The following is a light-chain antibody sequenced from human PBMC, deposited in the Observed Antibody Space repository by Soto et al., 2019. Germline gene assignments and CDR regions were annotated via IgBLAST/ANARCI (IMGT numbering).Light chain of an antibody. CDR2: GAS. CDR3: QQYNKWPPYT. CDR1: QSVSSN. J-gene: IGKJ2*01. V-gene: IGKV3-15*01. Sequence: EIVMTQSPANLSVSPGERATLSCRASQSVSSNLAWYQQKPGQGPRLLIYGASTRATGIPASFSGSGSGTEFTLTISSLQSEDFAVYYCQQYNKWPPYTFGQGTKVEIQ.